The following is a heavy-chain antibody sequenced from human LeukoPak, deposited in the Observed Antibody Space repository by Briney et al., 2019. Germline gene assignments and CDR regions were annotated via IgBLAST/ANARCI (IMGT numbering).Heavy chain of an antibody. J-gene: IGHJ4*02. Sequence: SQTLSLTCTVSGGSISSGGYYWSWIRQPPGKGLEWIGYIYHSGSTYYNPSLKSRVTISVGRSKNQFSLKLSSVTAADTAVYYCARVLAAAGHFDYWGQGTLVTVSS. V-gene: IGHV4-30-2*01. CDR2: IYHSGST. D-gene: IGHD6-13*01. CDR3: ARVLAAAGHFDY. CDR1: GGSISSGGYY.